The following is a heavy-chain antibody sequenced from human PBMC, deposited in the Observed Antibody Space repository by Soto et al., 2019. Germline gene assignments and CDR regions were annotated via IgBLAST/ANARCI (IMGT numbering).Heavy chain of an antibody. J-gene: IGHJ4*02. CDR2: ISYDGSNK. Sequence: QVQLVESGGGVVQPGRSLRLSCAASGFTFSSYGMHWVRQAPGKGLEWVAVISYDGSNKYYADSVKGRFTISRDNSKNTLYLQMNSLRAEDTAVYYCAKDQGYEFTVRGYFDYWGQGTLVTVSS. D-gene: IGHD3-10*01. CDR3: AKDQGYEFTVRGYFDY. V-gene: IGHV3-30*18. CDR1: GFTFSSYG.